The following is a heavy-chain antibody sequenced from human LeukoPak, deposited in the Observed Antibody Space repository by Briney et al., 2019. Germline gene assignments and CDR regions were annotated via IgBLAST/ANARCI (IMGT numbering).Heavy chain of an antibody. V-gene: IGHV3-21*01. J-gene: IGHJ6*02. CDR3: ARVYGSVPFYYYGMDV. Sequence: GGSLRLSCEASGFTFTTYSMNWVRQAPGKGLEWVSSISSTIVYTYYADSVKGRFTISRDNANNSLFLQMNSLRAEDTAVYYCARVYGSVPFYYYGMDVWGQGTTVTVSS. D-gene: IGHD3-10*01. CDR2: ISSTIVYT. CDR1: GFTFTTYS.